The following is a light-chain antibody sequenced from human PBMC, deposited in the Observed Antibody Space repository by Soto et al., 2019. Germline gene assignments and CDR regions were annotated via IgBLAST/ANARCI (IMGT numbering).Light chain of an antibody. CDR3: CSYAAGSTYV. CDR2: EGS. V-gene: IGLV2-23*01. Sequence: QSVLTQAASVSGSPGQSITISCTGTSSDVGGYNLVSWYQQHPGKAPKLMIYEGSKRPSGVSNRFSGSKSDNTASLTISGLQAEDETDYYCCSYAAGSTYVFGTGTKVTVL. CDR1: SSDVGGYNL. J-gene: IGLJ1*01.